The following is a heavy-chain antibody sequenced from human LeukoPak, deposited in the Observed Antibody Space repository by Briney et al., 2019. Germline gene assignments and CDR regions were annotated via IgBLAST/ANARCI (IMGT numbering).Heavy chain of an antibody. V-gene: IGHV3-7*04. CDR2: IKQDGSEK. CDR1: GFTFSSYW. Sequence: GGSLRLSCAASGFTFSSYWMSWVRQAPGKGLEWVANIKQDGSEKYYVDSVKGRFTISRDNAKNSLYLQMNSLRAEDTAVYYCARAYDSSWHNFDYWGQGSLVTVSS. J-gene: IGHJ4*02. CDR3: ARAYDSSWHNFDY. D-gene: IGHD6-13*01.